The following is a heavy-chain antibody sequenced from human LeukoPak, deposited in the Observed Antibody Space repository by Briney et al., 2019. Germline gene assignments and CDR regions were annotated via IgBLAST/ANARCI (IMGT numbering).Heavy chain of an antibody. J-gene: IGHJ6*02. CDR2: IYSGGST. CDR3: AKDSRPQGSSWYRETYYYYYGMDV. Sequence: PGGSLRLSCAASGFTVSSNYMSWVRQAPGKGLEWVSVIYSGGSTYYADSVKGRFTISRDNSKNTLYLQMNSLRAEDTAVYYCAKDSRPQGSSWYRETYYYYYGMDVWGQGTTVTVSS. D-gene: IGHD6-13*01. V-gene: IGHV3-66*02. CDR1: GFTVSSNY.